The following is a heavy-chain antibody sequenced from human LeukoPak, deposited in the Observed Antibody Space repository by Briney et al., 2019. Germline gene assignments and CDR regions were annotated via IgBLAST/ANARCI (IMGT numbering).Heavy chain of an antibody. Sequence: PGGSLRLSCAASGFTFSSYSMTWVRQAPGKGLEWVSYISSSSSTIYYADSVKGRFTISRDNAKNSLYLQMNSLRAEDTAVYYCARDLGYCSSTSCYRFFDYWGQGTLVTVSS. J-gene: IGHJ4*02. CDR1: GFTFSSYS. V-gene: IGHV3-48*01. CDR3: ARDLGYCSSTSCYRFFDY. CDR2: ISSSSSTI. D-gene: IGHD2-2*01.